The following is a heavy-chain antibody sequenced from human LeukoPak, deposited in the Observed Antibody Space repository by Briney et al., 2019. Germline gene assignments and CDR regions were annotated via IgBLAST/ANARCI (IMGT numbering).Heavy chain of an antibody. Sequence: SETLSLTCTVSGGSISSYYWSWIRQPPGKGLEWIGYIYYSGSTNYNPSLKSRVTISVDTSKNQFSLKLSSVTAADTAVYYCARHDEVLGVFDYWGQGTLVTVSS. CDR1: GGSISSYY. CDR3: ARHDEVLGVFDY. V-gene: IGHV4-59*08. D-gene: IGHD3-10*01. J-gene: IGHJ4*02. CDR2: IYYSGST.